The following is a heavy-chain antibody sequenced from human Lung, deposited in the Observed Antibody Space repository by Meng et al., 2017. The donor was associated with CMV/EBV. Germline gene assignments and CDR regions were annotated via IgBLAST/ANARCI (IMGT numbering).Heavy chain of an antibody. CDR1: GFSLSSYS. J-gene: IGHJ5*02. Sequence: GESLKISCAASGFSLSSYSMNWVRQALGKGLEWVSSISSSGSYIYYADSVRGRFTISRDNARNSLYLSMNSLAVEDTAVYYCAVHSNDNRFDPWGQGTLVTVSS. CDR3: AVHSNDNRFDP. D-gene: IGHD1-1*01. CDR2: ISSSGSYI. V-gene: IGHV3-21*01.